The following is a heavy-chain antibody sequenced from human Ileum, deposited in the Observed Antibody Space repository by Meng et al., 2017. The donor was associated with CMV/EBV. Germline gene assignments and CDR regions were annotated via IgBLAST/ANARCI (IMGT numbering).Heavy chain of an antibody. J-gene: IGHJ4*02. CDR1: GYTFTSNN. Sequence: CRASGYTFTSNNMIWVRQVPGQGPEWMGWINTNTGNPTYAQGFTGRFVFSLDTSVTTAYLEISNLEAEDTAVYYCARDGLSGRYFDYWGQGTLVTVSS. D-gene: IGHD1-26*01. V-gene: IGHV7-4-1*02. CDR3: ARDGLSGRYFDY. CDR2: INTNTGNP.